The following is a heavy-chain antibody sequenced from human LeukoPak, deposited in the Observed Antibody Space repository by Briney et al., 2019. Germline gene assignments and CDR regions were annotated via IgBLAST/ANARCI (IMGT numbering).Heavy chain of an antibody. V-gene: IGHV1-3*01. Sequence: GASVKVSCKASGYSFRNYGMHWVRQAPGQRLEWMGWINPTNEKTKYSEKFQGRVTLTTDTSTSTAYMELRSLTSDDTALYYCARAGAAVTMFFDFWGQGTLVTVSS. CDR2: INPTNEKT. D-gene: IGHD4-17*01. CDR1: GYSFRNYG. CDR3: ARAGAAVTMFFDF. J-gene: IGHJ4*02.